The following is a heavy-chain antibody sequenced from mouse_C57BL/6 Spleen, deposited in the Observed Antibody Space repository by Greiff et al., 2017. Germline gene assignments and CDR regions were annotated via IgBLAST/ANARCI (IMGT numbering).Heavy chain of an antibody. Sequence: VQLQQSGPELVKPGASVKLSCKASGYTFTSYDINWVKQRPGPGLEWNGWIYPRDGSTKYNEKFKGRATLTVNTSSRTAYLELHSLTSEDSAVYFCARDGSGYWFAYWGQGTLVTVSA. CDR2: IYPRDGST. CDR1: GYTFTSYD. V-gene: IGHV1-85*01. D-gene: IGHD3-2*02. CDR3: ARDGSGYWFAY. J-gene: IGHJ3*01.